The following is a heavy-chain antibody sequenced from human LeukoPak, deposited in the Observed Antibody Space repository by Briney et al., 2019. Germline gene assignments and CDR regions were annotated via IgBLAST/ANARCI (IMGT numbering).Heavy chain of an antibody. Sequence: SETLSLTCTVSGGSISSSSYYWGWIRQPPGKGLEWIGSIDYSGSTYYNPSLKSRVTISVDTSKNQFSLKLSSVTAADTAVYYSARHQVLRFLEWPPREDYWGQGTLVTVSS. CDR1: GGSISSSSYY. V-gene: IGHV4-39*01. CDR3: ARHQVLRFLEWPPREDY. J-gene: IGHJ4*02. D-gene: IGHD3-3*01. CDR2: IDYSGST.